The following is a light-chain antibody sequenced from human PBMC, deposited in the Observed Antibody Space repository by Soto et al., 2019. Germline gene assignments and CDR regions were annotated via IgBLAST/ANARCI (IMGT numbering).Light chain of an antibody. CDR3: QQYGSSPYT. J-gene: IGKJ2*01. CDR2: GST. Sequence: EIVLTQSPGTLSLSPGERATLSCRASQSVSSSYLAWYQQKPGQAPRPLIYGSTSRATSIPDRFSGSGSGTDFTLTISRLEPEDFAVYYCQQYGSSPYTFGQGTKLEI. V-gene: IGKV3-20*01. CDR1: QSVSSSY.